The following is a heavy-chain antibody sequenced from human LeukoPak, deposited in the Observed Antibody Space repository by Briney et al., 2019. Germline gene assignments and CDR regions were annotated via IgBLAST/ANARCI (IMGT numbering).Heavy chain of an antibody. D-gene: IGHD6-13*01. J-gene: IGHJ4*02. CDR1: VGSISSSSYY. CDR2: IYYSGST. CDR3: ARHGSAAAGHGYFDY. Sequence: PSETLSLTCTVSVGSISSSSYYWDWIRQPPGKGLEWIGSIYYSGSTYYNPSLKSRVTISVDTPKNQFSLDLTSVTAADTAVYYCARHGSAAAGHGYFDYWGQGTLVTVSS. V-gene: IGHV4-39*01.